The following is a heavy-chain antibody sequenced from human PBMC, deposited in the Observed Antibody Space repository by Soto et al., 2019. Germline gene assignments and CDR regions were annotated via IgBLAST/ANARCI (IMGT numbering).Heavy chain of an antibody. CDR1: DGSFSGYY. Sequence: SETLSLTCSVYDGSFSGYYWSWIRQPPGKGLEWIGEINHSGSTNYNPSLKSRVTISVDTSKNQFSLKLSSVTAADTAVYYCASISARQGHYYYYGMDVWGQGTTVTVS. J-gene: IGHJ6*02. CDR2: INHSGST. D-gene: IGHD6-6*01. CDR3: ASISARQGHYYYYGMDV. V-gene: IGHV4-34*01.